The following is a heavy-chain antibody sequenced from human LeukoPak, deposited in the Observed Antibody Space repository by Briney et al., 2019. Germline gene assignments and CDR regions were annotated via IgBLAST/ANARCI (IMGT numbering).Heavy chain of an antibody. CDR2: IIPIFGTA. Sequence: SVKVSCKASGGTFSSYAIGWVRQAPGQGLEWMGRIIPIFGTANYAQKFQGRVTITTDESTSTAYMELSSLRSEDTAVYYCARDSLAYYYDSSGYYYFDYWGQGTLVTVSS. CDR1: GGTFSSYA. V-gene: IGHV1-69*05. J-gene: IGHJ4*02. D-gene: IGHD3-22*01. CDR3: ARDSLAYYYDSSGYYYFDY.